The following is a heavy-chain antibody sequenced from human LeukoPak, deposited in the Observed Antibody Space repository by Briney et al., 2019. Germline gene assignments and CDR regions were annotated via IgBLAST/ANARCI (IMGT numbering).Heavy chain of an antibody. CDR1: GGSISSSSYY. Sequence: SETLSLTCTVSGGSISSSSYYWGWIRQPPGKGLEWIGSIYYSGSTYYNPSLKSRVTISVDTSKNQFSLKLSSVTAADTAVYYCARQRTVYNYYYMDVWGKGTTVTVSS. CDR2: IYYSGST. J-gene: IGHJ6*03. V-gene: IGHV4-39*01. CDR3: ARQRTVYNYYYMDV.